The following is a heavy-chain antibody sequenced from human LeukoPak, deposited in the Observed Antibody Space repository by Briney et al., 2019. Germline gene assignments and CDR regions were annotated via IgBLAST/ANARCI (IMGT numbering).Heavy chain of an antibody. CDR3: ARDAYPDTAMVNF. J-gene: IGHJ4*02. CDR1: GFTVSSSH. V-gene: IGHV3-33*08. Sequence: PGGSLRLSCAASGFTVSSSHMSWVRQAPGKGLEWVAVIWYDGSNKYYADSVKGRFTISRDNSKNTLYLQMNSLRAEDTAVYYCARDAYPDTAMVNFWGQGTLVTVSS. CDR2: IWYDGSNK. D-gene: IGHD5-18*01.